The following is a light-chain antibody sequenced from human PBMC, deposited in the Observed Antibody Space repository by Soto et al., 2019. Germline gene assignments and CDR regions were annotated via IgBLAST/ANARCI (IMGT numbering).Light chain of an antibody. J-gene: IGLJ2*01. V-gene: IGLV4-69*01. CDR2: LNSDGSH. CDR3: QTWGSGIVV. CDR1: SGHSNYA. Sequence: QPVLTQSPSASASLGASVKLTCTLSSGHSNYAIAWHQQQSEKGPRYLMNLNSDGSHSKGDGIPDRFSGSSSGAERYLTSSSLQSEDEADYYCQTWGSGIVVFGGGTKLTVL.